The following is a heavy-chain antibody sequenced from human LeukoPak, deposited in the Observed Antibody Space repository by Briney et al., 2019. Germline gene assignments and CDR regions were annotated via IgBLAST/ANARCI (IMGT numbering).Heavy chain of an antibody. Sequence: ASETLSLTCTVSGGSISSYYWSWIRQPPGKGLEWIGYIYYSGSTNYNPSLKSRVTISVDTSKNQFSLKLSSVTAADTAVYYCARGGGTYCGGDCYNDFDYWGQGTLVTVSS. CDR2: IYYSGST. CDR1: GGSISSYY. V-gene: IGHV4-59*01. D-gene: IGHD2-21*01. J-gene: IGHJ4*02. CDR3: ARGGGTYCGGDCYNDFDY.